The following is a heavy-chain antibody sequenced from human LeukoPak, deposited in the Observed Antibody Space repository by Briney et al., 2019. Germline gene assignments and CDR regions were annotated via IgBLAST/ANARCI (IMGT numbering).Heavy chain of an antibody. J-gene: IGHJ4*02. CDR2: INPNSGGT. CDR1: GYTFTGYY. Sequence: ASVKVSCKASGYTFTGYYMHWVRQAPGQGLEWMGWINPNSGGTNYAQKFQGRVTMTRDTSISTTYMELSRLRSDDTAVYYCARGGRNYRLTYFDYWVQGTLVTVSS. D-gene: IGHD1-7*01. CDR3: ARGGRNYRLTYFDY. V-gene: IGHV1-2*02.